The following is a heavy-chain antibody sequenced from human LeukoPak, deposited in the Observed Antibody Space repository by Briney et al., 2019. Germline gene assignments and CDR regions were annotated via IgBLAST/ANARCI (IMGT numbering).Heavy chain of an antibody. CDR1: GYTFTSQY. J-gene: IGHJ4*02. V-gene: IGHV1-46*01. D-gene: IGHD3-22*01. CDR3: ARDPGIVGGGAYYFHY. Sequence: GASVKVSCKASGYTFTSQYMRWVRQAPGQGLEWMGIINPSGGSTSYAQKFQGRVTMTRDTSTSTVYMELSSLRSEDTAVYYCARDPGIVGGGAYYFHYWGQGTLVTVSS. CDR2: INPSGGST.